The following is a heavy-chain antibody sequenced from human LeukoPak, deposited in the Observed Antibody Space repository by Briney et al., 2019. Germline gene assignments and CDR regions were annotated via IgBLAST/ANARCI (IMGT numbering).Heavy chain of an antibody. CDR2: LSGNGAKT. J-gene: IGHJ4*02. V-gene: IGHV3-23*01. CDR1: GFAFSTFA. D-gene: IGHD6-6*01. Sequence: GGSLRLSCAASGFAFSTFAMNWVRQAPGKGLEWVSALSGNGAKTYYADSVKGRFTISRDNSGNTLYLQMNSLRAEDTAVYYCATLWQLVGGVFDYWGQGTLVTVSS. CDR3: ATLWQLVGGVFDY.